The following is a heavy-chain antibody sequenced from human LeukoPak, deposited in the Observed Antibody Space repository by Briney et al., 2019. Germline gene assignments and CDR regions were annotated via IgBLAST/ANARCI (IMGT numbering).Heavy chain of an antibody. CDR3: ARDYMVTFDY. Sequence: GGSLRLSCAASGFTFSSYAMNWVRQAPGKGLEWVSGLSDTGRSTYDADSVKGRFFISRDNYRNTVFLQMNSLRVEDTAVYYCARDYMVTFDYWGQGTLVTVSS. CDR2: LSDTGRST. D-gene: IGHD5-18*01. V-gene: IGHV3-23*01. J-gene: IGHJ4*02. CDR1: GFTFSSYA.